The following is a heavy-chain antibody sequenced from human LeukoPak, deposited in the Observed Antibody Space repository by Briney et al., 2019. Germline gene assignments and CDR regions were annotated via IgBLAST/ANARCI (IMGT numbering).Heavy chain of an antibody. D-gene: IGHD4-17*01. CDR1: GFTFSSYA. CDR2: ISSSSSYI. V-gene: IGHV3-21*01. Sequence: GGSLRLSCAASGFTFSSYAMSWVRQAPGKGLEWVSSISSSSSYIYYADSVKGRFTISRDNAKNSLYLQMNSLRAEDTAVYYCARDLMTTVTGNRFDPWGQGTLVTVSS. CDR3: ARDLMTTVTGNRFDP. J-gene: IGHJ5*02.